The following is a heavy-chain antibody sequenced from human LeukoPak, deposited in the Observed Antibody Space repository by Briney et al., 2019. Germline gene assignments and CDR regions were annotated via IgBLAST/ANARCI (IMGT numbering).Heavy chain of an antibody. CDR3: AKFSYGDYVA. V-gene: IGHV3-30*02. J-gene: IGHJ5*02. CDR2: IWFDGSKK. Sequence: GGSLRLSCAASGFTFRSYGINWVRQVPGKGLEWLAVIWFDGSKKYYADSVKGRLTISRDNSKNTLSLQMNSLRPDDTAVYYCAKFSYGDYVAWGQGTLVIVSS. D-gene: IGHD4-17*01. CDR1: GFTFRSYG.